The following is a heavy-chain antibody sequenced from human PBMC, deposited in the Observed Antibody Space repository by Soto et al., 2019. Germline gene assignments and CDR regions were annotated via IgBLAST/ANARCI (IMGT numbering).Heavy chain of an antibody. V-gene: IGHV1-2*02. Sequence: SLTLYCTGSGYTFTGYYMHWLRQKPGQGLEWMGWINPNSGGTNYAQKLQGRVTMTTDTSTSTAYMELRSLRSDDTAVYYCARGAAASIFDYFDYWGQGTLVTVSS. CDR3: ARGAAASIFDYFDY. CDR2: INPNSGGT. J-gene: IGHJ4*02. D-gene: IGHD2-2*01. CDR1: GYTFTGYY.